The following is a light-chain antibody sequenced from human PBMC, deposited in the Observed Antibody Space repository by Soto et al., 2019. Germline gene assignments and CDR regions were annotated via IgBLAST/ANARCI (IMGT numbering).Light chain of an antibody. J-gene: IGLJ3*02. CDR1: TGAVTSGHY. Sequence: QSAVTQEPSLTVSPGGTVTLTCGSSTGAVTSGHYTYWFQQKPGQAPRTLIYDTNNRHSWTPARFSGSLLGGKAALTLSGAQPEDEAEYSCLLSYSGVNWVFGGGTKLTVL. V-gene: IGLV7-46*01. CDR2: DTN. CDR3: LLSYSGVNWV.